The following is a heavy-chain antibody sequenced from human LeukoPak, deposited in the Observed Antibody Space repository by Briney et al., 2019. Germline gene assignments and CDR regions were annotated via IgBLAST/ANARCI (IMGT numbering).Heavy chain of an antibody. Sequence: GGSLRLSCAASGFTFSSYSMNWVRQAPGKGPEWGSYISSSSSTIYYADSVKGRFTISRDNAKNSLYLQMNSLRAEDTAVYYCAREWEYCSCTSCYSWFDPWGQGTLVTVSS. J-gene: IGHJ5*02. V-gene: IGHV3-48*04. CDR2: ISSSSSTI. D-gene: IGHD2-2*01. CDR3: AREWEYCSCTSCYSWFDP. CDR1: GFTFSSYS.